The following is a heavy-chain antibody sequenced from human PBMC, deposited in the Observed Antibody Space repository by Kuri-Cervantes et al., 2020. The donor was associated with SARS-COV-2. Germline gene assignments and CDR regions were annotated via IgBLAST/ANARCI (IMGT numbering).Heavy chain of an antibody. CDR1: GGPISSYY. J-gene: IGHJ5*02. CDR2: INHSGST. V-gene: IGHV4-34*01. Sequence: ESLKISCTVSGGPISSYYWSWIRQPPGKGLEWIGEINHSGSTNYNPSLKSRVTISVDTSKNQFSLKLSSVTAADTAVYYCARKRTTVTTFWFDPWGQGTLVTVSS. CDR3: ARKRTTVTTFWFDP. D-gene: IGHD4-17*01.